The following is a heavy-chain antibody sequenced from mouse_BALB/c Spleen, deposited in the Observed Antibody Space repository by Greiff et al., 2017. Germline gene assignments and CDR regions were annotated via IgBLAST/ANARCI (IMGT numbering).Heavy chain of an antibody. CDR1: GFTFSSYA. J-gene: IGHJ2*01. CDR3: ARGDRYFDY. CDR2: ISSGGST. D-gene: IGHD2-14*01. Sequence: EVNVVESGGGLVKPGGSLKLSCAASGFTFSSYAMSWVRQTPEKRLEWVASISSGGSTYYPDSVKGRFTISRDNARNILYLQMSSLRSEDTAMYYCARGDRYFDYWGQGTTLTVSS. V-gene: IGHV5-6-5*01.